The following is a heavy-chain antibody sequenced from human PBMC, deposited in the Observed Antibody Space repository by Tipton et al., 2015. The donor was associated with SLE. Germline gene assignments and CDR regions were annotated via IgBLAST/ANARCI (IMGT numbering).Heavy chain of an antibody. V-gene: IGHV4-39*01. CDR2: IYHRGST. D-gene: IGHD3-3*01. Sequence: TLSLTCAVYGGSISSSSSYYWAWIRQPPGKGVEWIGEIYHRGSTNYNPSLKSRATISVDTSKNQFSLKLKSVTAADTAVYYCARLTCDYWSGSTYFDSWGQGTLVTVSS. CDR1: GGSISSSSSYY. J-gene: IGHJ4*02. CDR3: ARLTCDYWSGSTYFDS.